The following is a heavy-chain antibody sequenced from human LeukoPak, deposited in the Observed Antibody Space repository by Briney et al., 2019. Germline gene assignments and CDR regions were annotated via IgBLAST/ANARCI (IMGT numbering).Heavy chain of an antibody. CDR3: ARDRIQQYYYYMDV. CDR1: GASISSYY. V-gene: IGHV4-59*01. J-gene: IGHJ6*03. CDR2: IVYSGSISGST. Sequence: SETLSLTCTVSGASISSYYWSWIRQPPGKGLEWIGYIVYSGSISGSTNYNPSLKSRVIMSVDTSKNQFSLRLSSVTAADTAVYYCARDRIQQYYYYMDVWGKGTTVTVSS. D-gene: IGHD5-18*01.